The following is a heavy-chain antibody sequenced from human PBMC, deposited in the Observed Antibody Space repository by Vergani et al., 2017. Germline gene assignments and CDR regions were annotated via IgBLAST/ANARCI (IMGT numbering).Heavy chain of an antibody. D-gene: IGHD2-2*01. CDR1: GGSFSGYY. CDR2: INHSGST. Sequence: QVQLQQWGAGLLQPSETLSLTCAVYGGSFSGYYWSWIRQPPGKGLEWIGEINHSGSTNYNPSLKSRVTISVDTSKNQFSLKLSSVTAADTAVYYCARGRSPYQLLPTNDYWGQGTLVTVSS. J-gene: IGHJ4*02. V-gene: IGHV4-34*01. CDR3: ARGRSPYQLLPTNDY.